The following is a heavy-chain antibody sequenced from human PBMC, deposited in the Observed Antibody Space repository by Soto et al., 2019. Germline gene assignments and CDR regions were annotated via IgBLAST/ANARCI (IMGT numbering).Heavy chain of an antibody. CDR1: GGSVSSGSYY. D-gene: IGHD1-1*01. CDR2: SYYSGSP. CDR3: ARSIEVWNPGRYYYGMEV. J-gene: IGHJ6*02. V-gene: IGHV4-61*03. Sequence: QVQLQESRPGLVKPSETLSLTCTVSGGSVSSGSYYWSWIRQPPGKVLEWIGYSYYSGSPNYNPSPTCRVTISVHKSNLHFSLTPSSVTAAPTAAYGCARSIEVWNPGRYYYGMEVWCQGNTVTVPS.